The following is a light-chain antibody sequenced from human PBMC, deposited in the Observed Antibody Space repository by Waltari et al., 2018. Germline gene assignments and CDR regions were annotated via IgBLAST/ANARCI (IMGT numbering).Light chain of an antibody. Sequence: EVVMTQSPDTLSVSPGGRATLSCRASQSTATNLAWYQQRRGQAPRLLIFDASTRATSISGRFSGSGSGTEFTLTISSLQSEDSAVYYCQQYNRWPPITFGQGTRLEIK. J-gene: IGKJ5*01. CDR1: QSTATN. V-gene: IGKV3-15*01. CDR2: DAS. CDR3: QQYNRWPPIT.